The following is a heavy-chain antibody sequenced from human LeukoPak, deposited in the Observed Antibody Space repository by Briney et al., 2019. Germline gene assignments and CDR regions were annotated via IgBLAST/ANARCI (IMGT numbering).Heavy chain of an antibody. CDR1: GDSISTSNSY. J-gene: IGHJ4*02. D-gene: IGHD3-22*01. Sequence: SETLSLTCTVSGDSISTSNSYWGWIRQPPGKGLEWIGSIYYSGNTYYNASLKSRVTISVDTSKNQFSLKLTSVTAADTAVYYCARLRGIDSSGYFPDRNFDFWGQGTLVTVSS. CDR2: IYYSGNT. V-gene: IGHV4-39*01. CDR3: ARLRGIDSSGYFPDRNFDF.